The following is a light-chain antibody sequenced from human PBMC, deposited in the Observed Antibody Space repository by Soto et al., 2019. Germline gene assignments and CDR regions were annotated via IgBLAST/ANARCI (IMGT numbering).Light chain of an antibody. J-gene: IGLJ2*01. CDR1: SSDIGGYNY. Sequence: QSALTQPASVSGSPGQSITMSCTGASSDIGGYNYVSWYQHHPGEAPKLLIYDVTNRPSGVSNRFTASKSGNTASLTISXXXXXXXXXYYCSSYTTRNTVLFGGGTKVTV. CDR2: DVT. CDR3: SSYTTRNTVL. V-gene: IGLV2-14*01.